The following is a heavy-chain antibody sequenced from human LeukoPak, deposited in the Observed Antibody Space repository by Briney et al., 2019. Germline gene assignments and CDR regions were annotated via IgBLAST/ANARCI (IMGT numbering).Heavy chain of an antibody. V-gene: IGHV3-23*01. CDR1: GFTFSSYA. J-gene: IGHJ5*02. Sequence: GGSLRLSCAASGFTFSSYAMSWVRQAPGKGLAWVSVISGSGDSTDYADSVKGRFTISRDNSRNMLYLQMNSLRAEDTAVNYCAKGHYNWNLARNWFAPWGQGTLVTVSS. CDR2: ISGSGDST. D-gene: IGHD1-7*01. CDR3: AKGHYNWNLARNWFAP.